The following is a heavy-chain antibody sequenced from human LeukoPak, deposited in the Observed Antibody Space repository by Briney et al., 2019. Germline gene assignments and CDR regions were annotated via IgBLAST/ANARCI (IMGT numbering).Heavy chain of an antibody. D-gene: IGHD6-19*01. CDR2: INPYSGGT. V-gene: IGHV1-2*02. CDR1: GHTFTDYY. Sequence: GASVKVSCEASGHTFTDYYIHWVRQAPGQGLEWMGWINPYSGGTNYEQKFQGRVTMTRGTSISTAYMELSRLRSDDTAVYYCASATGDSNGWWNYWGQGTLVTVSS. CDR3: ASATGDSNGWWNY. J-gene: IGHJ4*02.